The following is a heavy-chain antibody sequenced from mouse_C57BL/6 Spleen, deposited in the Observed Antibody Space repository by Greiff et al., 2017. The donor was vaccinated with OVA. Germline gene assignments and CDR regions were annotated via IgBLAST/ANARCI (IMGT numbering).Heavy chain of an antibody. CDR2: ISNLAYSI. V-gene: IGHV5-15*01. J-gene: IGHJ4*01. CDR1: GFTFSDYG. Sequence: EVHLVESGGGLVQPGGSLKLSCAASGFTFSDYGMAWVRQAPRKGPEWVAFISNLAYSIYYADTGTGRFTISRENAKNPLYLEMSSLRSEDTAMYYCARQEEGAMDYWGQGTSVTVSS. CDR3: ARQEEGAMDY.